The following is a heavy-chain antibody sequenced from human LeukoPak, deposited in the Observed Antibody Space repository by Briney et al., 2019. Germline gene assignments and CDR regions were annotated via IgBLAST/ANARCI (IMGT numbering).Heavy chain of an antibody. J-gene: IGHJ4*02. V-gene: IGHV3-66*01. CDR1: GFTVSSNY. D-gene: IGHD3-10*01. Sequence: PGGSLRLSCAASGFTVSSNYMSWVRQAPGKGLEWVSVIYSGGSTYYADSVKGRFTISRDNSKNTLYLQMNSLRAEDTAVYYCARGLAYGSGSYSEGGFDYWGQGTLVTVSS. CDR2: IYSGGST. CDR3: ARGLAYGSGSYSEGGFDY.